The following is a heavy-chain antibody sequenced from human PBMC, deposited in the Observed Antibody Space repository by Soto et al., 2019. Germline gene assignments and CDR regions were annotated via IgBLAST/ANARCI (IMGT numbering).Heavy chain of an antibody. Sequence: QLQLQESGPGLVKPSDTLSLTCTVSGGSISSSSYYWGWIRQPPGKGLEWIGSIYYSGSTYYNPSLKSRVTLSVDTSKHQFSLRLSFVTAADTAVYYCASTILTGMYGDAFDIWGQGTMVTVSS. J-gene: IGHJ3*02. V-gene: IGHV4-39*01. CDR2: IYYSGST. CDR1: GGSISSSSYY. CDR3: ASTILTGMYGDAFDI. D-gene: IGHD1-20*01.